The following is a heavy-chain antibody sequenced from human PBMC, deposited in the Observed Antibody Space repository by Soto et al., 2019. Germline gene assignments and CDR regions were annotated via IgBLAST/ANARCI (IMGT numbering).Heavy chain of an antibody. CDR3: ARQGRGFVAGHTGF. D-gene: IGHD6-19*01. CDR2: IYHSGSA. CDR1: GGSISSSTYY. Sequence: QLQLQESGPGLVKPSETLSLTCTISGGSISSSTYYWGWIRQPPGKGLEWIGSIYHSGSAYYNPSLKSRVTISVDTSTNQFSLKLNSVTAADTAVYYCARQGRGFVAGHTGFWGQGTLVTVSS. V-gene: IGHV4-39*01. J-gene: IGHJ4*02.